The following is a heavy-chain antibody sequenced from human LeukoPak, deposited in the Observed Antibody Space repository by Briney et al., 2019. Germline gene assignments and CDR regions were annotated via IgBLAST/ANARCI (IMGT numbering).Heavy chain of an antibody. J-gene: IGHJ3*02. CDR2: IWYDGSNK. CDR1: GFTFSSYG. CDR3: ARDLVASSGCWSKGFDAFDI. V-gene: IGHV3-33*01. Sequence: GGSLRLSCAASGFTFSSYGMHWVRQAPGKGLEWVAVIWYDGSNKYYADSVKGRFTISRDNSKNTLYLQMNSLRAEDTAVYYCARDLVASSGCWSKGFDAFDIWGQGTMVTVSS. D-gene: IGHD3-22*01.